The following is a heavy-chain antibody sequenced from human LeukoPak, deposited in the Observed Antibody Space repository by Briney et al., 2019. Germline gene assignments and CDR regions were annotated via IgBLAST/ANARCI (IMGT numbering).Heavy chain of an antibody. J-gene: IGHJ4*02. CDR3: AREAHWDATMVRGVIPRNYFDY. D-gene: IGHD3-10*01. CDR1: GYTFTSYG. V-gene: IGHV1-18*01. CDR2: ISTYNGDT. Sequence: ASVKVSCKASGYTFTSYGISWVRQAPGQGLEWMGWISTYNGDTNYAQKLQGRVTMTTDTSTSTAYMELSSLRSEDTAVYYCAREAHWDATMVRGVIPRNYFDYWGQGTLVTVSS.